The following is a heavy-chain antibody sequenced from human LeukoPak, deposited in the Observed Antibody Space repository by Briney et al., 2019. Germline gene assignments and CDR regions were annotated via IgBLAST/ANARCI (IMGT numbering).Heavy chain of an antibody. Sequence: SETLSLTCAVYGGSFSGYYWSWICQPPGKGLEWIGEINHSGSTNYNPSLKSRVTISVDTSKNQFSLKLSSVTAADTAVYYCARGIGDYGDYFDYWGQGTLVTVSS. J-gene: IGHJ4*02. CDR2: INHSGST. D-gene: IGHD4-17*01. CDR1: GGSFSGYY. CDR3: ARGIGDYGDYFDY. V-gene: IGHV4-34*01.